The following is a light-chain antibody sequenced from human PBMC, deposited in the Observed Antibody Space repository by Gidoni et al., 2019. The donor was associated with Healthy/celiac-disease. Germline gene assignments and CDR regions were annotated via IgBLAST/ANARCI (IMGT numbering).Light chain of an antibody. V-gene: IGLV1-40*01. CDR3: QSYDSSLSGSVV. Sequence: HSVLPQPPSVSGAPGQTVTIACTGCSSNIGAGYDVHWSQQLPGTAPKLLIYGNSKRHSGVPDRFSGSKSGTSASLAITGLQAEDEADYYCQSYDSSLSGSVVFGGGTKLTVL. CDR1: SSNIGAGYD. J-gene: IGLJ2*01. CDR2: GNS.